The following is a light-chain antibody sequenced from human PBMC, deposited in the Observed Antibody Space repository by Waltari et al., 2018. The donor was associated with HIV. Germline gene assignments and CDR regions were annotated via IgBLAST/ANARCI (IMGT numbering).Light chain of an antibody. V-gene: IGKV3-11*01. CDR1: QSVGTS. Sequence: LVLTQSPAILSLSPGERAPLSCRASQSVGTSPAWYQQRPGQALRLLFDVTTKRATGIPVRFTTSGSGTDYVLTISSLEPEDSAIYYCQQRIDWPRYTFGQGTKLEI. CDR2: VTT. J-gene: IGKJ2*01. CDR3: QQRIDWPRYT.